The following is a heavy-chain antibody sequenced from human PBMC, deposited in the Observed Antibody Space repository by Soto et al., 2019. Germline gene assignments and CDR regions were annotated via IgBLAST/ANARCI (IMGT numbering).Heavy chain of an antibody. Sequence: SETLSLTCTVSGGSIGSSSYYWGWIRQPPGKGLEWIGSIYYSGSTYYNPSLKSRVTISVDTSKNQFSLKLSSVTAADTAVYYCARMTIRLPYSSSYGWFDPWGQGTLVTVSS. V-gene: IGHV4-39*01. D-gene: IGHD6-6*01. CDR3: ARMTIRLPYSSSYGWFDP. CDR1: GGSIGSSSYY. J-gene: IGHJ5*02. CDR2: IYYSGST.